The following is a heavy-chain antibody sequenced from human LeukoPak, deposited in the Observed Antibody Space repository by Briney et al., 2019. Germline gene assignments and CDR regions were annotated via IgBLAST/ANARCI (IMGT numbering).Heavy chain of an antibody. D-gene: IGHD3-22*01. CDR1: GFTFSSFS. CDR3: ARVLHKRNYDSSTYYGY. J-gene: IGHJ4*02. V-gene: IGHV3-48*01. Sequence: GGSLRLSCAASGFTFSSFSMNWVRQAPGKGLEWVSYISSSSSTIYYADSVKGRFTISRDNAKNSLYLQMNSLRAEDTAVYYCARVLHKRNYDSSTYYGYWGQGTLVTVSS. CDR2: ISSSSSTI.